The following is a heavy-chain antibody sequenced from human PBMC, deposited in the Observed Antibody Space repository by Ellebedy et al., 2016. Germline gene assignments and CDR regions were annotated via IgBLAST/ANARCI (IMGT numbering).Heavy chain of an antibody. CDR3: ARVSGSYQYYYYYYGMDV. Sequence: GESLKISXAAPELTFSRYAMSWVRQSPGKGLELVANIKQDGSEKYYVDSVKGRFTISRDNAKNSLYLQMNSLRAEDTAVYYCARVSGSYQYYYYYYGMDVWGQGTTVTVSS. V-gene: IGHV3-7*04. D-gene: IGHD1-26*01. CDR1: ELTFSRYA. J-gene: IGHJ6*02. CDR2: IKQDGSEK.